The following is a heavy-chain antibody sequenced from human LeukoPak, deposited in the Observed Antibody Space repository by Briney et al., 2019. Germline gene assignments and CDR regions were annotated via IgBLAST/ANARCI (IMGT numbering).Heavy chain of an antibody. CDR3: ARGIYSSGWHYFDY. CDR2: IYYSGST. D-gene: IGHD6-19*01. V-gene: IGHV4-59*01. J-gene: IGHJ4*02. CDR1: GGSISSYY. Sequence: PSETLSLTCTVSGGSISSYYWSWIRQPPGKGLEWIGYIYYSGSTNYNPSLKSRVTISVDTSKNQFSLKLSSVTAADTAVYYCARGIYSSGWHYFDYWGQGTLVTVSS.